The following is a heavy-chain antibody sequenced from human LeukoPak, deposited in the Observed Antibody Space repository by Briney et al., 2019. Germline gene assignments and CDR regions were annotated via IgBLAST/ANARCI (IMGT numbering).Heavy chain of an antibody. CDR1: GGSFSGYY. V-gene: IGHV4-31*11. Sequence: PSETLSLTCAVYGGSFSGYYWSWIRQHPGKGLEWMGYIYYSGSTYYNPSLKSRVTISVDTSKNQFSLKLSSVTAADTAVYYCARGSSSQLWSTSGCYFDYWGQGTLVTVSS. CDR3: ARGSSSQLWSTSGCYFDY. D-gene: IGHD5-18*01. J-gene: IGHJ4*02. CDR2: IYYSGST.